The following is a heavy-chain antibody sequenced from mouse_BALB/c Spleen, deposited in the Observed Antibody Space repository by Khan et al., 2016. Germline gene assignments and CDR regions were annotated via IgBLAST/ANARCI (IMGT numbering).Heavy chain of an antibody. V-gene: IGHV9-3*02. J-gene: IGHJ2*01. Sequence: QIQLVQSGPELKKPGETVRISCKASGNTFTNYGVNWVKQAPGKGLKRMGWLNNNTGEQTYVEEFKGRFVLSLEMYASNAFLQINNLKIEATSIYFCAASGGQPGLPDYWCPGTALTVSS. CDR1: GNTFTNYG. CDR2: LNNNTGEQ. CDR3: AASGGQPGLPDY. D-gene: IGHD3-2*01.